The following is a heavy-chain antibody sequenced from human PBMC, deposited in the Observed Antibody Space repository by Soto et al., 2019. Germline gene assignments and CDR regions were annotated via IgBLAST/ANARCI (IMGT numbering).Heavy chain of an antibody. V-gene: IGHV1-18*01. CDR1: GYTFFTYD. CDR2: ISTYSGDT. J-gene: IGHJ5*02. Sequence: GASVKVSCKASGYTFFTYDISWVRQAPGQGLEWMGWISTYSGDTKYAQKFQGRVTMTTDTSTTTAYLDLRSLRSDATAVYYCARHHGPTTSENWFDPWGQGTLVTVSS. CDR3: ARHHGPTTSENWFDP. D-gene: IGHD5-12*01.